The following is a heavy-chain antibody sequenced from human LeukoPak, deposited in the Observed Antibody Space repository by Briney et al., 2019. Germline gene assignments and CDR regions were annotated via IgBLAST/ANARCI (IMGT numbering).Heavy chain of an antibody. CDR3: TPGPGGAFDI. V-gene: IGHV4-59*05. Sequence: SETLSLTCTVSGGSISSYYWSWIRQPAGKGLEWIGSIYYSGSTYYNPSLKSRVTISVDTSKNQFSLKLSSVTAADTAVYYCTPGPGGAFDIWGQGTMVTVSS. J-gene: IGHJ3*02. D-gene: IGHD3-16*01. CDR2: IYYSGST. CDR1: GGSISSYY.